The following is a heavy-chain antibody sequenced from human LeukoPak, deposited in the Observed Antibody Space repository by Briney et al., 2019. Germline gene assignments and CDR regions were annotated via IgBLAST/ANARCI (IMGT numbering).Heavy chain of an antibody. J-gene: IGHJ6*02. CDR3: ARPPTTESNGMDV. V-gene: IGHV5-51*01. D-gene: IGHD4-17*01. CDR2: IYPGDSDT. CDR1: GYSFTSYW. Sequence: GESLKISCKGSGYSFTSYWIGWVRQMPGKGLEWMGIIYPGDSDTRYSPSFQGQVTISADKSISTAYLQWSSLKASGTAMYYCARPPTTESNGMDVWGQGTTVTVSS.